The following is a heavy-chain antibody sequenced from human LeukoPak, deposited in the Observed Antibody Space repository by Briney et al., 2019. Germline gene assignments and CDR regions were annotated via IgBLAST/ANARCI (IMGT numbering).Heavy chain of an antibody. V-gene: IGHV3-23*01. CDR2: ISGSGGST. CDR3: AKDSSGWYAGDY. CDR1: GFTFSSYA. D-gene: IGHD6-19*01. Sequence: GGSLTLSCAASGFTFSSYAMSWVRQAPGKGLEWVSAISGSGGSTYYADSVKGRFTTSRDNSKNTLYLQMNSLRAEDTGVYYCAKDSSGWYAGDYWGQGTLVTVSS. J-gene: IGHJ4*02.